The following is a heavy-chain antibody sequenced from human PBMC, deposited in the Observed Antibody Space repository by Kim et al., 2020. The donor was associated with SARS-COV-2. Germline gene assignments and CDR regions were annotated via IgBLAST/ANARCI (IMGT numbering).Heavy chain of an antibody. D-gene: IGHD6-25*01. CDR3: ARETWGRLLRITDGMDV. CDR1: GFTFSDYY. J-gene: IGHJ6*02. V-gene: IGHV3-11*04. Sequence: GGSLRLSCAASGFTFSDYYMSWIRQAPGKGLEWVSYISSGGSTIYYADSVKGRFTISRDNAKNSLYLQMNSLRAEDTAVYYCARETWGRLLRITDGMDVWGQGTPVTVSS. CDR2: ISSGGSTI.